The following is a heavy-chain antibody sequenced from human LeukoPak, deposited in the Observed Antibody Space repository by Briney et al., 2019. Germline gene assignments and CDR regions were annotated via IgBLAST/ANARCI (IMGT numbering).Heavy chain of an antibody. CDR3: AHRGRGSSWHNDAFDI. Sequence: PGGSLRLSCEASGFIFGNYAMALVRQAPGKGLEWVSSISASGSNTYYTGSVKGRFTISRDNSKNTLYLQMNSLRAEDTAVYYCAHRGRGSSWHNDAFDIWGQGTMVTVSS. J-gene: IGHJ3*02. D-gene: IGHD6-13*01. CDR2: ISASGSNT. CDR1: GFIFGNYA. V-gene: IGHV3-23*01.